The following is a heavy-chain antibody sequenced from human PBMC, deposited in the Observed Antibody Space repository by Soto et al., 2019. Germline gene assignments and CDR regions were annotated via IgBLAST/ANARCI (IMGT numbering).Heavy chain of an antibody. V-gene: IGHV4-4*02. J-gene: IGHJ3*02. Sequence: QVQLQESGPGLVKPSGTMSLTCAVSGVSISSSNWWSWVRQPPGKGLEWLGEIYHSGSINYNPSPTSRITLSVDKSKNQFSLKLSSVTAADTAVYYCARLADIWGQGKMVTVSS. D-gene: IGHD6-6*01. CDR2: IYHSGSI. CDR3: ARLADI. CDR1: GVSISSSNW.